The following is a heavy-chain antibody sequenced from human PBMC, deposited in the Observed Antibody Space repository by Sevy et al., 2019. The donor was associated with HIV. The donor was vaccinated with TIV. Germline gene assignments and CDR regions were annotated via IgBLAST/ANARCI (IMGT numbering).Heavy chain of an antibody. J-gene: IGHJ4*02. CDR3: AGRHPCGHFDDSGYYDF. Sequence: GGSLRLSCETSGFSVKDYRMNWVRQAPGKGLEWIASVSSGGYPMYYAGAVYGRFTISRDDADKSLYLLMNRLKDEDTALDDGAGRHPCGHFDDSGYYDFWGQGALVTVSS. CDR1: GFSVKDYR. CDR2: VSSGGYPM. D-gene: IGHD3-22*01. V-gene: IGHV3-48*02.